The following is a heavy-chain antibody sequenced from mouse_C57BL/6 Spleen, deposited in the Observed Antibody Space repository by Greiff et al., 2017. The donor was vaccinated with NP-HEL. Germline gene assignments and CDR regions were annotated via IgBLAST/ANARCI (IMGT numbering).Heavy chain of an antibody. J-gene: IGHJ2*01. Sequence: VQLQQPGAELVKPGASVKLSCKASGYTFTSYWMHWVKQRPGLGLEWIGRIDPNSGGTKYNEKFKSKATLTVDKPSSTAYMQLSSLTSEDSAVYYCARGVRGYSNAFDYWGQGTTLTVSS. CDR1: GYTFTSYW. D-gene: IGHD2-5*01. CDR3: ARGVRGYSNAFDY. CDR2: IDPNSGGT. V-gene: IGHV1-72*01.